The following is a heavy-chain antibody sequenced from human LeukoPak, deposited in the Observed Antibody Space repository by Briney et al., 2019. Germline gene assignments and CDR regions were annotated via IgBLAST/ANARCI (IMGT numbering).Heavy chain of an antibody. CDR2: ISADGGTT. CDR1: GFSFRGYG. J-gene: IGHJ4*02. V-gene: IGHV3-64*02. Sequence: PGGSLRLSCAASGFSFRGYGMHWVRQAPGKGLEYVSAISADGGTTYYADSVKDRFIISRDNSKNTLYLQMGSLRNEDMAVCYCARGRGGPPFDYWGQGALVTVSS. CDR3: ARGRGGPPFDY.